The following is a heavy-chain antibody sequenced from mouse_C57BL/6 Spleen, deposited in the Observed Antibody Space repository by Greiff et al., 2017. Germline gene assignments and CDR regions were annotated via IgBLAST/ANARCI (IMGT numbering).Heavy chain of an antibody. CDR1: GYTFTSYG. CDR3: ARSGNYVSFFDY. J-gene: IGHJ2*01. V-gene: IGHV1-81*01. CDR2: IYPRSGNT. D-gene: IGHD2-1*01. Sequence: VQLQQSGAELARPGASVKLSCKASGYTFTSYGISWVKQRTGQGLEWIGEIYPRSGNTYYNEKFKGKATLTADKSSSTAYMELRSLTSEDAAVYFCARSGNYVSFFDYWGQGTTLTVSS.